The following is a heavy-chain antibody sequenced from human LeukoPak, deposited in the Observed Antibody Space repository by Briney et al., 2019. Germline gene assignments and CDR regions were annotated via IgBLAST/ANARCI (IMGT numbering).Heavy chain of an antibody. CDR1: GFTFSDYY. J-gene: IGHJ4*02. CDR2: ISSSGSTI. CDR3: ARAVRPYYYDSSGYSHDFDY. Sequence: PGGSLRLSCAASGFTFSDYYMSWIRQAPGKGLEWVSYISSSGSTIYYADSVKGRFTISRDNAKNSLYLQMNSLRAEDTAVYYCARAVRPYYYDSSGYSHDFDYWGQGTLVTVSS. D-gene: IGHD3-22*01. V-gene: IGHV3-11*01.